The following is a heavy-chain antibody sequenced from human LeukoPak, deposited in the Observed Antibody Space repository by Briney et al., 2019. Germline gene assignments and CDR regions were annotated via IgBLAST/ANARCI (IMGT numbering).Heavy chain of an antibody. CDR2: IWYDGSNK. CDR1: GFTFSSYG. V-gene: IGHV3-33*01. J-gene: IGHJ4*02. D-gene: IGHD2-2*01. Sequence: GGSLRLSCAASGFTFSSYGMHWVRQAPGKGLEWVAVIWYDGSNKYYADSVKGRFTISRDSSKNTLYLQLHSLRAEATGVYSCARDRQLHYFDYWGQGTLVTVSS. CDR3: ARDRQLHYFDY.